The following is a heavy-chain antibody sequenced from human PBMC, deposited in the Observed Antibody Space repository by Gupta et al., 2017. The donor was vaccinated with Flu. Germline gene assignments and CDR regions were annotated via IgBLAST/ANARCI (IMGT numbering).Heavy chain of an antibody. J-gene: IGHJ4*02. Sequence: EMQLVESGGGVVQPGGSLRLSCAASGFTFSSSYLQWVRQAPGKGLVWVSRINPDGSSTTYAESVKGRFTISRDNAKNTLHLQMNSLGDDDTAVYYCATVTSGCWGQGTLVTVSS. CDR1: GFTFSSSY. V-gene: IGHV3-74*03. CDR2: INPDGSST. CDR3: ATVTSGC. D-gene: IGHD4-17*01.